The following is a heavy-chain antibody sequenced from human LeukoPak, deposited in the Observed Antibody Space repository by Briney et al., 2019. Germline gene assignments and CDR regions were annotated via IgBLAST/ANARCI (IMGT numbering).Heavy chain of an antibody. CDR2: ISVYNGNT. Sequence: GASVKVSCKASGYTFTSYGISWVRQAPGQGLEWMGWISVYNGNTNYAQKLQGRVTMTTDTSTSTAYMELRSLRSDDTAVYYCATGPREYDYVWGSYRANWFDPWGQGTLVTVSS. D-gene: IGHD3-16*02. CDR1: GYTFTSYG. CDR3: ATGPREYDYVWGSYRANWFDP. V-gene: IGHV1-18*01. J-gene: IGHJ5*02.